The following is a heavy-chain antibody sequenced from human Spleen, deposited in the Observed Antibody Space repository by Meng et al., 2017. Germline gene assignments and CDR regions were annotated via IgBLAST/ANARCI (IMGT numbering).Heavy chain of an antibody. CDR2: INAGNGDT. Sequence: QVQFVQSGAEVKKPGASVKISCKASGYTFTNNAIQWVRQAPGQRLEWMGWINAGNGDTKYSQKFQGRVTITRDTSASTAYMELSSLRSEDTAVYYCARQLTLTKDFDYWGQGTLVTVSS. CDR3: ARQLTLTKDFDY. V-gene: IGHV1-3*01. J-gene: IGHJ4*02. D-gene: IGHD5-24*01. CDR1: GYTFTNNA.